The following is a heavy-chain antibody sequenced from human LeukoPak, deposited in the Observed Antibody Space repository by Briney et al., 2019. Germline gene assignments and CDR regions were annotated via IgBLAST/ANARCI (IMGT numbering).Heavy chain of an antibody. D-gene: IGHD4/OR15-4a*01. Sequence: GGSLRPSCAASGFTFSSYAMHWVRQAPGKGLEYVSAISSNGGSTYYANSVKGRFTISRDNSKNTLYLQMGSLRAEDMAVYYCASGDYGGYYFDYWGRGTLVTVSS. CDR3: ASGDYGGYYFDY. J-gene: IGHJ4*02. CDR2: ISSNGGST. V-gene: IGHV3-64*01. CDR1: GFTFSSYA.